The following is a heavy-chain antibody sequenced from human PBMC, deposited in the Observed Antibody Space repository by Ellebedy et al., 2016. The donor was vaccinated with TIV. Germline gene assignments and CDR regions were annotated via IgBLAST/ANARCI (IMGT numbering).Heavy chain of an antibody. V-gene: IGHV3-7*03. Sequence: GESLKISCAASGFTFSSNWMSWGRQTPGKGLEWVAYIKQDGSEKYYVDSVKGRFTISRDNARNSLYLQMNSLRAEDTAVYYCARGRSFNWGQGTLVTVSS. J-gene: IGHJ4*01. D-gene: IGHD3-10*01. CDR2: IKQDGSEK. CDR3: ARGRSFN. CDR1: GFTFSSNW.